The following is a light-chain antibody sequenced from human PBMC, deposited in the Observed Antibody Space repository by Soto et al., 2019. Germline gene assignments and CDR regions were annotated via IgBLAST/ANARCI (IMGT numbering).Light chain of an antibody. J-gene: IGLJ2*01. CDR2: DVS. V-gene: IGLV2-14*01. CDR3: SSYTSTTTVV. CDR1: SSDVGRYNH. Sequence: SALTQPASVSGSPGQSITISCTGTSSDVGRYNHVSWYQQYPGKAPKLMIYDVSNRPSGVSNRFSGSKSGNTASLTISGLQAEDEADYYCSSYTSTTTVVFGGGTKLTFL.